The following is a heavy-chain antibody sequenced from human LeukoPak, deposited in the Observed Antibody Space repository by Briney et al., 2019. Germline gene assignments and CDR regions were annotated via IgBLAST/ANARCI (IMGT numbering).Heavy chain of an antibody. CDR2: IKHDGSEK. CDR3: VSGYCSSINCPVEDWLGV. V-gene: IGHV3-7*03. CDR1: GFTFSTYW. Sequence: PGGSLRVSCAASGFTFSTYWMSWVRQAPGKGLEWVANIKHDGSEKYYVDSVKGRFTISRDNAKNSLCLQMNSLRVEDTAVYYCVSGYCSSINCPVEDWLGVWGKGTTVTVSS. J-gene: IGHJ6*04. D-gene: IGHD2-2*01.